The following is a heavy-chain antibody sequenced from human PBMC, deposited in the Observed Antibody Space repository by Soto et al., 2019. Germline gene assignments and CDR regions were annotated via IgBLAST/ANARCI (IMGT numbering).Heavy chain of an antibody. V-gene: IGHV1-69*13. CDR2: TIPIFGTA. J-gene: IGHJ4*02. CDR3: ARVRHTMTAMVDY. Sequence: ASVKVSCKASGGTFSSYAISWVRQAPGQGLEWMGGTIPIFGTANYAQKFQGRVTITADESTSTAYMELSSLRSEDTAVYYCARVRHTMTAMVDYWGQGTLVTVSS. CDR1: GGTFSSYA. D-gene: IGHD5-18*01.